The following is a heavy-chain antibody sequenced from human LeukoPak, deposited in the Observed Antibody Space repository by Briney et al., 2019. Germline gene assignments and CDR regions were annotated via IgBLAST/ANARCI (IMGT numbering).Heavy chain of an antibody. D-gene: IGHD1-26*01. CDR2: ISGGAGST. V-gene: IGHV3-23*01. CDR3: ARGGSPPEALGDTFDI. CDR1: GFTFSNYA. Sequence: GGSLRLSCAASGFTFSNYAMNWVRQSPGKGLEWVSVISGGAGSTYYADSVKGRFTISRDSSRNTVYLHMNSLRAGDTAVYYCARGGSPPEALGDTFDIWGQGTMVTVSS. J-gene: IGHJ3*02.